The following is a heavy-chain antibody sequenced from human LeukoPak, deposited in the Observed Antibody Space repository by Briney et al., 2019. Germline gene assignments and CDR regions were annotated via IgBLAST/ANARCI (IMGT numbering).Heavy chain of an antibody. CDR2: ISSSSSYI. CDR1: GFTFSSHS. D-gene: IGHD2-15*01. J-gene: IGHJ6*03. Sequence: GGSLRLSCAASGFTFSSHSMNWVRQAPGKGLEWVSSISSSSSYIYYADSVKGRFTISRDNAKNSLYLQMNSLRAEDTAVYYCARVDVVVVAATNYYYYMDVWGKGTTVTVSS. CDR3: ARVDVVVVAATNYYYYMDV. V-gene: IGHV3-21*01.